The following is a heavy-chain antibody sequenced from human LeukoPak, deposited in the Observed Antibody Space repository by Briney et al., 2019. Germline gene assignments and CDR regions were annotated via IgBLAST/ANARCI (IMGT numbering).Heavy chain of an antibody. Sequence: GGSLRLSCAASGFTFNSYSMNWVRQAPGKGLEWVSSISSSSSYIYYADSVEGRFTISRDNAKNSLYLQMNSLRAEDTAVYYCARDRAAAAGYFDYWGQGTLVTVSS. CDR3: ARDRAAAAGYFDY. J-gene: IGHJ4*02. CDR2: ISSSSSYI. D-gene: IGHD6-13*01. CDR1: GFTFNSYS. V-gene: IGHV3-21*01.